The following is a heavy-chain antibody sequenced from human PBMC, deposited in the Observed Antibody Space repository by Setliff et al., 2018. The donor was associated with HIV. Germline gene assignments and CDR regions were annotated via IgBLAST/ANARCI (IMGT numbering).Heavy chain of an antibody. V-gene: IGHV4-4*07. CDR3: ARGVARQVVIDRWFDP. D-gene: IGHD2-21*01. Sequence: PSETLSLTCTVSGGSVSNYYWTWIRQSAGKGLEWIGHINTSGSTVYNPSLKSRVTRSVDASKNLGSLNLNSVTAADTAIYYCARGVARQVVIDRWFDPWGQGTPVTVSS. CDR2: INTSGST. J-gene: IGHJ5*02. CDR1: GGSVSNYY.